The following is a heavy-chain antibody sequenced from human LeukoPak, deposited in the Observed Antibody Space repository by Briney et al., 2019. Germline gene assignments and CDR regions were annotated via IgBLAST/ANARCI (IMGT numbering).Heavy chain of an antibody. D-gene: IGHD3-10*01. V-gene: IGHV3-48*01. CDR3: AKSILGSGSSLDY. Sequence: PGGSLRLSCAVSGFLLSSYSMNWVRQAPGKGLEWLSYIDTSSPTIYYADSVKGRFTISRDNAKNSLYLQMNSLRAEDTAVYYCAKSILGSGSSLDYWGQGTLVTVSS. J-gene: IGHJ4*02. CDR1: GFLLSSYS. CDR2: IDTSSPTI.